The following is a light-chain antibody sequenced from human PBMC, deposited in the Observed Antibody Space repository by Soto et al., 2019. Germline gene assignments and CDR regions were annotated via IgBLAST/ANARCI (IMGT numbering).Light chain of an antibody. CDR1: QSVNIY. J-gene: IGKJ5*01. CDR2: DAS. Sequence: EIVLTQSPATLSLSPGERATLSCRASQSVNIYLGWYQQKPGQALRLLIYDASNRATGIQARFRGSGSGTDFTLTITSLEPEDFAVYYCQQRVDWPITFGQGTRLEIK. V-gene: IGKV3-11*01. CDR3: QQRVDWPIT.